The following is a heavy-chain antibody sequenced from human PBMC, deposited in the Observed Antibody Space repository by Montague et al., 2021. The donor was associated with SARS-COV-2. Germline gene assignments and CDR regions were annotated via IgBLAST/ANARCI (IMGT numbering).Heavy chain of an antibody. CDR3: ARAQYSGYDLPVGPYYYYYGMDV. CDR2: ISSSGSTI. Sequence: LRLSCAASGFAFSSYEMNWVRQAPGKGLEWVSYISSSGSTIYYADSVKGRFTISRDNAKNSLYLQMNSLRAEDTAVYYCARAQYSGYDLPVGPYYYYYGMDVWGQGTTVTVSS. J-gene: IGHJ6*02. V-gene: IGHV3-48*03. D-gene: IGHD5-12*01. CDR1: GFAFSSYE.